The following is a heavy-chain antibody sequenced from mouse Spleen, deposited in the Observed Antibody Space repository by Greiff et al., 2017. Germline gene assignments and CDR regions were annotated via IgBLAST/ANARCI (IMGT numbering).Heavy chain of an antibody. V-gene: IGHV1-85*01. CDR2: ISPHDGRT. Sequence: QVQLQQSGPELVKPGASVKLSCKASGYTFTSYDINWVKQRPGKGLEWLGWISPHDGRTKYNEKSKGKATLTVDTSSSTAYMELHSLTSEDAAVYFCARLTRGFDYWGQGTTLTVSS. CDR3: ARLTRGFDY. J-gene: IGHJ2*01. CDR1: GYTFTSYD.